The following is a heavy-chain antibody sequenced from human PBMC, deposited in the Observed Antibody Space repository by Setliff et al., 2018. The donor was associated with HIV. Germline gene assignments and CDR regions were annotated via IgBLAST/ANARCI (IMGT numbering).Heavy chain of an antibody. CDR1: GFTLGNFW. D-gene: IGHD3-3*01. V-gene: IGHV3-7*03. Sequence: GGSLRLSCAASGFTLGNFWMHWVRQAPGKGLEWVASISPDGNRNHCVGSVKGRFTASRDNAKSSLYLQMNSLRAEDTAVYFCARVLLITNAVYGVVSNRLDPWGRGTLVTVSS. CDR3: ARVLLITNAVYGVVSNRLDP. CDR2: ISPDGNRN. J-gene: IGHJ5*02.